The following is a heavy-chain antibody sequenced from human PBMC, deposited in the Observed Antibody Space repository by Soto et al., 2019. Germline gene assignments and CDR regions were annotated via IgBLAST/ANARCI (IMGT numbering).Heavy chain of an antibody. CDR1: GYSVSSYW. Sequence: GESVKISCKGSGYSVSSYWSGWVRQMPGKGLEWMGIIYPGDSDTRYSPSFQGQVTISADKSISTAYLQWSSLKASDTAMYYCARHFTVKDYDGPFDYWGQGTLVTVSS. V-gene: IGHV5-51*01. CDR3: ARHFTVKDYDGPFDY. CDR2: IYPGDSDT. D-gene: IGHD4-17*01. J-gene: IGHJ4*02.